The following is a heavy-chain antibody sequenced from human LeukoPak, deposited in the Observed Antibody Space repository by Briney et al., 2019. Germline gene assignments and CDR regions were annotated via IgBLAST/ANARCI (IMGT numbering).Heavy chain of an antibody. J-gene: IGHJ6*03. CDR3: ARRAYSSGWSAGYYYMDV. Sequence: GSLRLSCAVSGFTFSSWWMTWVRQAPGKGLEWIGEINHSGSTNYNPSLKSRVTISVDTSKNQFSLKLSSVTAADTAVYYCARRAYSSGWSAGYYYMDVWGKGTTVTISS. V-gene: IGHV4-34*01. CDR2: INHSGST. D-gene: IGHD6-19*01. CDR1: GFTFSSWW.